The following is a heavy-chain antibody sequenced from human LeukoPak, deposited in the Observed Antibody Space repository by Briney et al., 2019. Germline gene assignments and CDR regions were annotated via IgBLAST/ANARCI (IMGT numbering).Heavy chain of an antibody. D-gene: IGHD3-3*02. V-gene: IGHV3-30*02. J-gene: IGHJ4*02. Sequence: GGSLRLSCAASGFTFRNYGMHWVRQAPGRGLERVAFLRYDGVNEYYADSVKGRFTVSRDTSKNTLFLQMNSLRAEDTAVYYCAKAQGLLAVGDVDQWGQGTLVIVSS. CDR3: AKAQGLLAVGDVDQ. CDR2: LRYDGVNE. CDR1: GFTFRNYG.